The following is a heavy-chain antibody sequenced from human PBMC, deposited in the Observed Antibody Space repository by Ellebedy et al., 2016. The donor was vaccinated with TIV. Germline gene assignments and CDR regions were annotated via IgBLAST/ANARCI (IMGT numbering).Heavy chain of an antibody. CDR2: MSHKSGNT. CDR1: GYSFTSDD. Sequence: ASVKVSXXASGYSFTSDDINWVRQATGQGLEWMGWMSHKSGNTGYAQKFQGRVTMTRDTSASTAYMELSSLRSEDTAVYYCAREPFGVDYYFDFWGQGTLVPVSS. CDR3: AREPFGVDYYFDF. D-gene: IGHD2-8*01. V-gene: IGHV1-8*01. J-gene: IGHJ4*02.